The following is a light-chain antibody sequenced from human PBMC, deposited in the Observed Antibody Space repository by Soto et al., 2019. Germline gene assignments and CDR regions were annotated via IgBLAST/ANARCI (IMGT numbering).Light chain of an antibody. J-gene: IGKJ4*01. CDR1: QSVSSN. Sequence: EIVMTQSPATLTLSPGERATLSCRASQSVSSNLAWYQQKPGQAPRLLIYGASTRATGISARFSGSGSGTEFTLTISSLQSEDFAVYYCQLYINRLTFGGGTKVEIK. V-gene: IGKV3-15*01. CDR3: QLYINRLT. CDR2: GAS.